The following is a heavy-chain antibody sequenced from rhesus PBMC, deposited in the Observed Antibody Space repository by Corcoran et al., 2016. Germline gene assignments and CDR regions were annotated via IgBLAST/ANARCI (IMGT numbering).Heavy chain of an antibody. CDR1: GFTFSSYG. J-gene: IGHJ4*01. CDR2: SSNGGGST. D-gene: IGHD3-28*01. Sequence: EVQLVESGGGLVQPGGSLRLSCAASGFTFSSYGMSWVRQAPGKGLEWVSSSSNGGGSTYYADSVKGRFTSSRDNSKNTLSLQMNSLRAEDTAVYYCAKVSDSGYMYFDDWGQGVLVTVSS. V-gene: IGHV3S5*01. CDR3: AKVSDSGYMYFDD.